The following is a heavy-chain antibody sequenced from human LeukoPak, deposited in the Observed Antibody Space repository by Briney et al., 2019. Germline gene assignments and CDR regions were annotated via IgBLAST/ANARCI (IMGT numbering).Heavy chain of an antibody. CDR2: IYYSGST. V-gene: IGHV4-39*01. CDR3: ARVDIAMVLGVRD. Sequence: SETLSLTCTVSGGSIRSSYYYWGWIRQPPGKGLEWIGSIYYSGSTYYNPSLKSRVTISVDTSKNQFSLKLSSVTAADTAMYYCARVDIAMVLGVRDWGQGTLVTVSS. J-gene: IGHJ4*02. CDR1: GGSIRSSYYY. D-gene: IGHD5-18*01.